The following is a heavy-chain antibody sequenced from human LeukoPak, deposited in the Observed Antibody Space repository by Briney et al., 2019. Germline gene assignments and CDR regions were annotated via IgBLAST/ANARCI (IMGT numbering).Heavy chain of an antibody. CDR2: IYHSGST. Sequence: PSETLSLTCTVSGYSISSGYYWGWIRQPPGKGLEWIGSIYHSGSTYYNPSLKSRVTISVDTSKNQFSLFLTSVTAADTAMYYCARSFSERYYFEHWGQGALVTVSS. CDR3: ARSFSERYYFEH. CDR1: GYSISSGYY. D-gene: IGHD1-26*01. V-gene: IGHV4-38-2*02. J-gene: IGHJ4*02.